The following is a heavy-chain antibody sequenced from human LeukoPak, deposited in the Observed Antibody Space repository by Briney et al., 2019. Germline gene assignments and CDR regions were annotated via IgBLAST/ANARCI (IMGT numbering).Heavy chain of an antibody. CDR1: GVSFSTSDYY. J-gene: IGHJ4*02. CDR2: VFYTGKT. CDR3: ARVFDS. Sequence: PSETLSLTCTVSGVSFSTSDYYWGWIRQSPVKGLEWIGDVFYTGKTNYNPSLRGRATISIDTSKNPFSLKLTYVTAADSAVYYCARVFDSWGQGTLVTVSS. V-gene: IGHV4-39*07.